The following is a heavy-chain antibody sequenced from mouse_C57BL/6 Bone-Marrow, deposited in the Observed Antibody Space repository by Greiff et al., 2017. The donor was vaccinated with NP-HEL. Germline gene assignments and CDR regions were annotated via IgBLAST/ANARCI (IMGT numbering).Heavy chain of an antibody. CDR2: IHPNIGST. V-gene: IGHV1-64*01. CDR3: ARDYYGSFDY. CDR1: GYTFTSYW. D-gene: IGHD1-1*01. J-gene: IGHJ2*01. Sequence: QVQLQQPGAELVKPGASVKLSCKASGYTFTSYWMHWVKQRPGQGLEWIGMIHPNIGSTNYNEKFKSKATLTVDKSSSTAYMQLSSLTSEDSAVYYCARDYYGSFDYWGQGTTLTVSS.